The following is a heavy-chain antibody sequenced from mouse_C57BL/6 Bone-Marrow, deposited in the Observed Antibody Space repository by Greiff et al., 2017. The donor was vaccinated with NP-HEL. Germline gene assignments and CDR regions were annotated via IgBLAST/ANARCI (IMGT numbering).Heavy chain of an antibody. Sequence: VQLQESGAALVKPGASVKLSCKASGYTFTEYTIHWVKQRSGQGLEWIGWFYPGSGSIKYNEKFTDKATLTANKSSSIVYMELSRLTSEGSAVYFCARHPPVYDGYQTGIWYFDGWGTGTTVTVSS. CDR2: FYPGSGSI. D-gene: IGHD2-3*01. CDR3: ARHPPVYDGYQTGIWYFDG. V-gene: IGHV1-62-2*01. CDR1: GYTFTEYT. J-gene: IGHJ1*03.